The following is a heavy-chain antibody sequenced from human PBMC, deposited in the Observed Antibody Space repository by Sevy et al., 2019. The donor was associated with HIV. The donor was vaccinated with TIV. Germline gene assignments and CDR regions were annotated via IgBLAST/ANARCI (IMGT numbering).Heavy chain of an antibody. CDR2: ISYDGSNK. J-gene: IGHJ6*02. Sequence: GGSLRLSCAASGFTFSSYAMLWVRQAPGKGLDWVALISYDGSNKYYADSVKGRFTISRDNAKNTLYLEMNSLRPEDTAVYYCARDGLGGFAQTLDVWGQGTTVNVSS. CDR3: ARDGLGGFAQTLDV. CDR1: GFTFSSYA. V-gene: IGHV3-30*04. D-gene: IGHD3-16*01.